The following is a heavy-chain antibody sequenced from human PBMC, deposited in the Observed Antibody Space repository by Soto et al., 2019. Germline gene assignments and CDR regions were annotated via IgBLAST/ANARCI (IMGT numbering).Heavy chain of an antibody. D-gene: IGHD3-9*01. Sequence: SVKVSCKASGGTFSSYAISWVRQAPGQGLEWMGGIIPIFGTANYAQKFQGRVTITADESTSTAYMELSSLRSEDTAVYYCAIPHGVLRYFDWLFYYSGMDVWRQGTTVTVSS. CDR3: AIPHGVLRYFDWLFYYSGMDV. J-gene: IGHJ6*02. CDR1: GGTFSSYA. CDR2: IIPIFGTA. V-gene: IGHV1-69*13.